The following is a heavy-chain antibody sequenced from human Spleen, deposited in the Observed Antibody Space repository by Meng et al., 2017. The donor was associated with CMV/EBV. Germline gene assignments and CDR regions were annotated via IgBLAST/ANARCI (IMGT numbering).Heavy chain of an antibody. CDR1: GFTVSSNE. V-gene: IGHV3-21*01. J-gene: IGHJ3*02. D-gene: IGHD3-10*01. CDR2: ISSSSSYI. CDR3: ARDTPTSITMDAFDI. Sequence: GESLKISCAASGFTVSSNEMSWVRQAPGKGLEWVSSISSSSSYIYYADSVKGRFTISRDNAKNSLYLQMNSLRAEDTAVYYCARDTPTSITMDAFDIWGQGTMVTVSS.